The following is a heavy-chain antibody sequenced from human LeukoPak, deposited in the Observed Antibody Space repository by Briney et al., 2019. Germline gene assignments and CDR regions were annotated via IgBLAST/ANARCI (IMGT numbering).Heavy chain of an antibody. D-gene: IGHD3-16*01. J-gene: IGHJ3*02. CDR3: ARVGDMEAFDI. Sequence: PGGSLRLSCAASGFTFSSYGMHWVRQAPGKGLEWVAVIWYDGSNKYYADSVKGRFTISRDNSKNTLYLQMNSLRAEDTAVYYCARVGDMEAFDIWGQGTRVTVSS. CDR1: GFTFSSYG. CDR2: IWYDGSNK. V-gene: IGHV3-33*01.